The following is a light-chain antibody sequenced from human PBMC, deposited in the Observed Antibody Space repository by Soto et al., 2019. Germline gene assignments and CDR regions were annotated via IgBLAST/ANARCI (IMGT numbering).Light chain of an antibody. J-gene: IGKJ1*01. CDR3: QQYETFSGT. V-gene: IGKV1-17*01. CDR2: AAS. Sequence: IQMTQSPSSQAASVGGRVTISCRASQGIGNALGWYQQKPGKPPNLLIYAASTLKSGVPSRFSGSGSGTKFTLTIASLQPDDFATYYCQQYETFSGTFGPGTKVDI. CDR1: QGIGNA.